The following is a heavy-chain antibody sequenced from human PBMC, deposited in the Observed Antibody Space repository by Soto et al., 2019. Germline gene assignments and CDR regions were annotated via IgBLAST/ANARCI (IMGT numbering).Heavy chain of an antibody. Sequence: EVQLVESGGGLVQPGGSLRLSCAASGFTFSGYYMDWVRQAPGKGLEWIGRSRNKDNSYYTEYAASVKGRFIISRDESRNSLYLQMNSLKTEDTAVYDGARYSWCYRRGLDYWGQGTLVTVSS. D-gene: IGHD1-26*01. J-gene: IGHJ4*02. CDR3: ARYSWCYRRGLDY. V-gene: IGHV3-72*01. CDR2: SRNKDNSYYT. CDR1: GFTFSGYY.